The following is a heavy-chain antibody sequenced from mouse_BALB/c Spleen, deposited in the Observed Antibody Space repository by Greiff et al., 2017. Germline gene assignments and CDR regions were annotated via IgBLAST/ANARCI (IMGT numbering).Heavy chain of an antibody. CDR1: GFTFSSYG. D-gene: IGHD1-1*01. CDR2: INSNGGST. CDR3: ARVYGSSYYFDY. J-gene: IGHJ2*01. V-gene: IGHV5-6-3*01. Sequence: EVKLQESGGGLVQPGGSLKLSCAASGFTFSSYGMSWVRQTPDKRLELVATINSNGGSTYYPDSVKGRFTISRDNAKNTLYLQMSSLKSEDTAMYSCARVYGSSYYFDYWGQGTTLTVSS.